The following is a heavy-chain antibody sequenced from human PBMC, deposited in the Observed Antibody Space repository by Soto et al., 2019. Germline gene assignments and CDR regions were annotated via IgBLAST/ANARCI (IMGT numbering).Heavy chain of an antibody. CDR3: ARGATGDLYYYYGMDV. V-gene: IGHV4-34*01. D-gene: IGHD4-4*01. CDR2: INHSGST. Sequence: LSLTCAVYGGSFSGYYWSWIRQPPGKGLEWIGEINHSGSTNYNPSLKSRVTISVDTSKNQFSLKLSSVTAADTAVYYCARGATGDLYYYYGMDVWGQGTTVTVSS. J-gene: IGHJ6*02. CDR1: GGSFSGYY.